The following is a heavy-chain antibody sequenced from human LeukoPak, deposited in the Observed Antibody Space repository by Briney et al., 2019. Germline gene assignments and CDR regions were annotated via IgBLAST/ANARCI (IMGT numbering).Heavy chain of an antibody. CDR3: ARWNQGDGLDV. Sequence: GGSLRLSCAASGIPFSSYGMHWVRQAPGKGLEWVAVIWYDGSKKDYADFVKGRFTISRDNSKNTLYLQMNSLRVEDTAVYYCARWNQGDGLDVWGQGTTVTVS. D-gene: IGHD1-1*01. CDR1: GIPFSSYG. J-gene: IGHJ6*02. CDR2: IWYDGSKK. V-gene: IGHV3-33*01.